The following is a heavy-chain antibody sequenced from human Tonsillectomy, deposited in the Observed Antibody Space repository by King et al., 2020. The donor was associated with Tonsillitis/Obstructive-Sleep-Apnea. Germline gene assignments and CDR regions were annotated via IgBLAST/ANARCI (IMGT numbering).Heavy chain of an antibody. J-gene: IGHJ3*02. Sequence: VQLVESGGGVVQPGRSLRLSCAASGFTFSHYAMHWVRQAPGKGLEWVAVISYDGSNKYYADSVKGRFTISRVNSKNTVYLQMNSLRAEDTAVYYCARVASAFDIWGQGTMVTVSS. CDR2: ISYDGSNK. CDR1: GFTFSHYA. CDR3: ARVASAFDI. V-gene: IGHV3-30*04.